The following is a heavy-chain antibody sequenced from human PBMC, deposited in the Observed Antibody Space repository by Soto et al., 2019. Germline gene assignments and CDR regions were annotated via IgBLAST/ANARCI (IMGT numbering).Heavy chain of an antibody. J-gene: IGHJ6*02. CDR2: IYSGGST. Sequence: PGGSLRLSCAASGFTVSSKYMSWVRQAPGKGLEWVSVIYSGGSTYYADSVRGRFNISRDNSKNTLYLQMKSLRAEDTAVYYCERDPPATRNGMDVWGQGTTVTVSS. CDR1: GFTVSSKY. V-gene: IGHV3-53*01. CDR3: ERDPPATRNGMDV.